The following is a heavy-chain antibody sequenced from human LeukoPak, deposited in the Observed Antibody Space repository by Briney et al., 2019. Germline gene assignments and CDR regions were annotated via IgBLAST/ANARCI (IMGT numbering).Heavy chain of an antibody. V-gene: IGHV4-34*01. D-gene: IGHD2-2*01. CDR2: INHSGST. CDR3: ARVVPAAPLGDY. J-gene: IGHJ4*02. Sequence: SETLSLTCAVYGGSFSGYYWSWIRQPPGKGLEWIGEINHSGSTNYNPSLKSRVTISVDTSKNQFSLKLSSVTAADTAVYYCARVVPAAPLGDYWGQGTLVTVSP. CDR1: GGSFSGYY.